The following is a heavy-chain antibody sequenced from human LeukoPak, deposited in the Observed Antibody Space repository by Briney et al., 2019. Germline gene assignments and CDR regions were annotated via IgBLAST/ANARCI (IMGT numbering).Heavy chain of an antibody. CDR2: IYTSGST. CDR3: ARGDGYNFYPFDY. CDR1: GGSISSGSYY. J-gene: IGHJ4*02. Sequence: SQTLSLTCTVSGGSISSGSYYWSWIRQPAGKGLEWIGRIYTSGSTNYNPSLKSRVTISVDTPKNQFSLKLSSVTAADTAVYYCARGDGYNFYPFDYWGQGTLVTVSS. D-gene: IGHD5-24*01. V-gene: IGHV4-61*02.